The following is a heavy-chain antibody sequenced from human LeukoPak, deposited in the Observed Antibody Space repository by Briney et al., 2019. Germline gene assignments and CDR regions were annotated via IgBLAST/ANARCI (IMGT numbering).Heavy chain of an antibody. CDR3: ARGRIAALDY. V-gene: IGHV4-34*01. CDR2: INHSGST. Sequence: SETLSLTCAVYGGSFSGYYWSWIRQPPGEGVEGIGEINHSGSTNHNPSLKSRVTISVDTSKNQFSLKLSSVTAAETAVYYCARGRIAALDYWGQGTLVTVSS. CDR1: GGSFSGYY. D-gene: IGHD6-13*01. J-gene: IGHJ4*02.